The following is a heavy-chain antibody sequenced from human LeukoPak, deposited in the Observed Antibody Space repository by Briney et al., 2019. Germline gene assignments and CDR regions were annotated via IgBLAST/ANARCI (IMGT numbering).Heavy chain of an antibody. J-gene: IGHJ4*02. CDR1: GFTFSSYW. CDR2: INSDGSST. D-gene: IGHD2-21*01. Sequence: GGSLRLSCAASGFTFSSYWMHWVRQAPGKGLVWVSRINSDGSSTSYADSVEGRFTISRDNAKNTLYLQMNSLRAEDTAAYYCARDSSVFQFDYWGQGTLVTVSS. CDR3: ARDSSVFQFDY. V-gene: IGHV3-74*01.